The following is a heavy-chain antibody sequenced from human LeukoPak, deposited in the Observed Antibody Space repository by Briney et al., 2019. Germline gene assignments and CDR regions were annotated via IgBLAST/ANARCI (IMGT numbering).Heavy chain of an antibody. V-gene: IGHV1-46*01. CDR2: INPSGGST. CDR3: ARVRRITRTPGDYYYYMDV. D-gene: IGHD1-7*01. Sequence: ASVKVSCKASGYPFTSYCIHWVRQAPGQGLEWMGIINPSGGSTRYAQKFQGRVTMTRDTSTSTVSMEVSSLRSDDTAVYYCARVRRITRTPGDYYYYMDVWGKGTTVTVSS. J-gene: IGHJ6*03. CDR1: GYPFTSYC.